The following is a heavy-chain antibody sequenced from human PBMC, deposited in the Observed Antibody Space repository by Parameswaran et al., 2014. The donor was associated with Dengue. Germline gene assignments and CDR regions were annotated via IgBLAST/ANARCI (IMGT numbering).Heavy chain of an antibody. D-gene: IGHD3-22*01. J-gene: IGHJ4*02. CDR3: GKGPLNYESSRPVIY. V-gene: IGHV3-48*01. CDR2: ISSSSSTI. Sequence: KWIRQPPGKGLEWVSYISSSSSTIYYADSVKGRFTISRDNAKNSLYLQMNSLRAEDTAFYYCGKGPLNYESSRPVIYWGQGTLVTVSS.